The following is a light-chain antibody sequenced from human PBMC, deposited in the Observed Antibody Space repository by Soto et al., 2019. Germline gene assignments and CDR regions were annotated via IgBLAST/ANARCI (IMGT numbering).Light chain of an antibody. CDR2: GAS. Sequence: EIVLTQSPGTLSLSPGERATLSCRASQSVSSSYLAWYQQKPGQAPRHLIYGASSRATGIPDRFSGSGSGTDFTLTISRQEPEDFAVYYCQQYGSSPRTFGQGTKVEIK. CDR3: QQYGSSPRT. CDR1: QSVSSSY. J-gene: IGKJ1*01. V-gene: IGKV3-20*01.